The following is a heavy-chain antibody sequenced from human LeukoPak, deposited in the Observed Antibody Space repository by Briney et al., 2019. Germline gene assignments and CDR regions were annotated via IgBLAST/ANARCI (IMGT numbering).Heavy chain of an antibody. V-gene: IGHV4-39*01. J-gene: IGHJ3*02. CDR1: GGSISSSSYY. Sequence: SETLSLTCTVSGGSISSSSYYWGWIRQPPGKGLEWIGSIYYSGSTYYNPSLKSRVTISVDTSKNQFSLKLSSVTAADTAVYYCARRYPGPIDIWGQGTMVTVSS. CDR3: ARRYPGPIDI. CDR2: IYYSGST. D-gene: IGHD1-26*01.